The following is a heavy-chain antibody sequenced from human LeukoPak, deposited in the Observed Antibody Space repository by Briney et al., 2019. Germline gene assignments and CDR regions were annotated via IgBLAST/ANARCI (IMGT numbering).Heavy chain of an antibody. J-gene: IGHJ6*03. CDR3: AKDPVSNEYYYYYYMDV. CDR2: ISGSGGST. D-gene: IGHD1-1*01. Sequence: PGGSLRLSCAASGFTFSSYAMSWVRQAPGKGLEWVSAISGSGGSTYYADSVKGRFTISRDNSKNTLYLQMNSLRAEDTAVYYCAKDPVSNEYYYYYYMDVWGKGTTVTVSS. V-gene: IGHV3-23*01. CDR1: GFTFSSYA.